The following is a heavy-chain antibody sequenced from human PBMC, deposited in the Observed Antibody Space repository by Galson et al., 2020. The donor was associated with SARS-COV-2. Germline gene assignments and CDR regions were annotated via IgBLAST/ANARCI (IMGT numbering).Heavy chain of an antibody. D-gene: IGHD3-16*02. J-gene: IGHJ3*02. CDR3: ARTRYHDYIWGTDRNGFDI. CDR1: GGSSRDYY. CDR2: INQSGGT. Sequence: SETLSLTCAVYGGSSRDYYWSWIRQPPGKGLEWIGEINQSGGTNYNPSLKSRVTISVDTSKNQFSLKLSSVTAADTAVYYCARTRYHDYIWGTDRNGFDIWGQGTMVTVSS. V-gene: IGHV4-34*01.